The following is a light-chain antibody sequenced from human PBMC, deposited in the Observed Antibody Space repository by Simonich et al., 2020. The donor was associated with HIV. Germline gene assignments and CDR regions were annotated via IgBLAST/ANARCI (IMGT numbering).Light chain of an antibody. Sequence: QTVVTQEPSFSVSPGGTVTLTCGLSSGPVSTNYYPSGYQQTPGQTPRTLIYSTNTRSSGVTARFSGSILGNKAALTITGAQADDESDYYCVLYMGSGNWVFGGGTKLTVL. CDR3: VLYMGSGNWV. V-gene: IGLV8-61*01. J-gene: IGLJ3*02. CDR1: SGPVSTNYY. CDR2: STN.